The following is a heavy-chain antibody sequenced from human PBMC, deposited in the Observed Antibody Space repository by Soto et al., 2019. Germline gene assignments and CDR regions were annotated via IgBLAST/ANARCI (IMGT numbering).Heavy chain of an antibody. Sequence: EVPLVESGGGLVQPGRSLRLSCAASGFTFDDYAMHWVRQAPGKGLEWVSGISWNSGSIGYADSVKGRFTISRDNDKNSLYLRMNSLRAEYTALYYCAKDNPDCSGGSCYSLGFDYWGQGTLVTVSS. CDR1: GFTFDDYA. CDR2: ISWNSGSI. J-gene: IGHJ4*02. D-gene: IGHD2-15*01. CDR3: AKDNPDCSGGSCYSLGFDY. V-gene: IGHV3-9*01.